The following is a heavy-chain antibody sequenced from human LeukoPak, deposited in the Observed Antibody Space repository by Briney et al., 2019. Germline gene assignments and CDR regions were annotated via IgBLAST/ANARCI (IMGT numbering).Heavy chain of an antibody. J-gene: IGHJ4*02. Sequence: GGSLRLSCAASGFTFDDYAMHWVRQAPGKGLEWVSGISWNSGSIGYADSVKGRFTISRDNAKNSLYLQMNSLRAEDTALYYCAKAVVGWGPIHYWGQGTLVTVSS. CDR3: AKAVVGWGPIHY. CDR1: GFTFDDYA. D-gene: IGHD7-27*01. V-gene: IGHV3-9*01. CDR2: ISWNSGSI.